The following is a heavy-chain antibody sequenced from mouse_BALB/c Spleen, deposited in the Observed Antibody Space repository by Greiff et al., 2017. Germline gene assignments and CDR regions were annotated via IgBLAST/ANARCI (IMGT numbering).Heavy chain of an antibody. Sequence: QVQLKESGPGLVAPSQSLSITCTVSGFSLTGYGVNWVRQPPGKGLEWLGMIWGDGSTDYNSALKSRLSISKDNSKSQVFLKMNSLQTDDTARYYCARDHGYDEGAMDYWGQGTLVTVSA. CDR2: IWGDGST. D-gene: IGHD2-2*01. CDR3: ARDHGYDEGAMDY. J-gene: IGHJ3*01. CDR1: GFSLTGYG. V-gene: IGHV2-6-7*01.